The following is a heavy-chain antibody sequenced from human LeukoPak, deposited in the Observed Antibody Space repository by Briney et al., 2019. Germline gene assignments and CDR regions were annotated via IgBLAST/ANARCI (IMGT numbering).Heavy chain of an antibody. Sequence: SGGSLRLSCAASGFTFSSYGMPWVRQAPGKGLEWVAVIWYDGSNKYYADSVKGRFTISRDNSKNTLYLQMNSLRAEDTAVYYCAKGRSSWRDAFDIWGQGTMVTVSS. V-gene: IGHV3-33*06. J-gene: IGHJ3*02. CDR3: AKGRSSWRDAFDI. CDR1: GFTFSSYG. D-gene: IGHD6-13*01. CDR2: IWYDGSNK.